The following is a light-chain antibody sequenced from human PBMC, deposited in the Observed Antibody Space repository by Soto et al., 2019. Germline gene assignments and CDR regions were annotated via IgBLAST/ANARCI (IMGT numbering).Light chain of an antibody. V-gene: IGKV1-13*02. CDR3: QQFNSYPPLT. CDR2: DAS. CDR1: LGISSA. Sequence: AIQLTQSPSSLSASVGDRVTITCRAGLGISSALAWYQHIPGKPPKLLIYDASSLESGVPSRFSGSGSGTDLPLTISSLPPEDFAPYYCQQFNSYPPLTFGGGTRVEIK. J-gene: IGKJ4*01.